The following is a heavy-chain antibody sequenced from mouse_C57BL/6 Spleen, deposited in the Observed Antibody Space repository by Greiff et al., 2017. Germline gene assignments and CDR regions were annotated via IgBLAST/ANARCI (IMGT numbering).Heavy chain of an antibody. CDR3: ARGPHCGSSYVYFGV. J-gene: IGHJ1*03. Sequence: EVKLMESGGGLVKPGGSLKLSCAASGFTFSDYGMHWVRQAPEKGLEWVAYISSGSSTIYYADTVKGRFTLSRDNAKNTLFLQMTSLRSEDTAMYYCARGPHCGSSYVYFGVRGTGATVTVSS. V-gene: IGHV5-17*01. D-gene: IGHD1-1*01. CDR1: GFTFSDYG. CDR2: ISSGSSTI.